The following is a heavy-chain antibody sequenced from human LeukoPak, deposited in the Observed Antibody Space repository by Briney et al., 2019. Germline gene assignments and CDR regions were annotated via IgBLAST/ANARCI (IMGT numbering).Heavy chain of an antibody. D-gene: IGHD2-15*01. CDR1: GGSISSYY. CDR2: IYYSGST. V-gene: IGHV4-59*08. CDR3: ARHLTATNFPFDY. J-gene: IGHJ4*02. Sequence: PSETLSLTCTVSGGSISSYYWSWIRQPPGKGLEWIAYIYYSGSTSYNPSLKSRFTISVDTSKNQFSLKLNSVTATDTAGYYCARHLTATNFPFDYWGQGTLVTVSS.